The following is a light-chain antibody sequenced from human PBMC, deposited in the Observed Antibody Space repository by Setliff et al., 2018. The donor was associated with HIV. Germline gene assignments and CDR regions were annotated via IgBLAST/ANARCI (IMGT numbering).Light chain of an antibody. V-gene: IGLV3-21*04. J-gene: IGLJ1*01. CDR1: NIGSKS. CDR2: YDS. Sequence: SYELTQPPSVSVAPGKTARITCGGNNIGSKSVHWYQQKPGQAPVLVISYDSDRPSGIPERFSGSNSGNTATLTISRVEAGDEADYYCQVWDSSSDHPEGFGSGTKGTVL. CDR3: QVWDSSSDHPEG.